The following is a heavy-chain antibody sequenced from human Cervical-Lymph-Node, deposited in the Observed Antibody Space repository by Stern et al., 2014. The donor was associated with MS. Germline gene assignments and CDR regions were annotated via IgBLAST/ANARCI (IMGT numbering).Heavy chain of an antibody. CDR2: VFPVFGTP. CDR1: GVTFSKFP. Sequence: VQLVQSGAEVTKPASSVKLSCKASGVTFSKFPSSWVRQAPGQGLEWMGGVFPVFGTPTYAQEFRGRVTITADVSTSTVYMELSSLRSDDTAVYYCALSSETSDRWYSLGYDLWGQGTLVTVSS. V-gene: IGHV1-69*01. CDR3: ALSSETSDRWYSLGYDL. J-gene: IGHJ5*02. D-gene: IGHD6-13*01.